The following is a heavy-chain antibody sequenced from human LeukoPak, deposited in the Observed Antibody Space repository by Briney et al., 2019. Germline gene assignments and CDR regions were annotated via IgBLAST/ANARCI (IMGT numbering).Heavy chain of an antibody. D-gene: IGHD4-17*01. J-gene: IGHJ3*02. CDR2: ISWNSGSI. Sequence: PGGSLRLSCAASGFTFDDYAMHWVRQAPGKGLEWVSGISWNSGSIGYADSVKGRFTISRDNAKNSLYLQMNSLRAEDTDLYYCAKGLDYGDEYDAFDIWGQGTMVTVSS. V-gene: IGHV3-9*01. CDR3: AKGLDYGDEYDAFDI. CDR1: GFTFDDYA.